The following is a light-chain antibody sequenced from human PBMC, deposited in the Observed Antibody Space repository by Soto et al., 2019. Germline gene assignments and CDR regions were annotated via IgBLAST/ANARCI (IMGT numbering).Light chain of an antibody. CDR3: STYTTSSTLEV. J-gene: IGLJ3*02. Sequence: QSALTQPASVSASPGQSITISCTGTSSAFVSWYQQHPGKPPKLIIYDISYRPSEISNRFSGSKSGNTASLTISGLQDEDEAAYFCSTYTTSSTLEVFGGGTQLTVL. CDR1: SSAF. V-gene: IGLV2-14*03. CDR2: DIS.